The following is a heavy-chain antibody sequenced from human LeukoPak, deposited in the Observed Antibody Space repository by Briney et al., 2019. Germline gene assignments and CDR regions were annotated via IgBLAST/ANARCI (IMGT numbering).Heavy chain of an antibody. Sequence: GRSLRLSCAASGFTFSSYGMHWVRQAPGKGLEWVAVIWYDGSNKYYVDSVKGRFTISRDNSKNTRYLQMNSLRAEDTAVYYCARDAYYGSGKFDYWGQGTLVTVSS. CDR1: GFTFSSYG. CDR3: ARDAYYGSGKFDY. D-gene: IGHD3-10*01. J-gene: IGHJ4*02. V-gene: IGHV3-33*01. CDR2: IWYDGSNK.